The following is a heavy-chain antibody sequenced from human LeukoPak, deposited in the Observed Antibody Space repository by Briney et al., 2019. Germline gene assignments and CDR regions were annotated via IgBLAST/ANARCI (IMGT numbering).Heavy chain of an antibody. V-gene: IGHV3-64D*06. J-gene: IGHJ4*02. CDR3: VRGTGY. CDR2: ISSNGDNT. CDR1: GFTFSTYV. Sequence: PGGSLRLSCSVSGFTFSTYVMHWVRQAPGKGLEYVSAISSNGDNTYYADSVKGRFTTSRDNSKNTLYLQMSSLRANDTAVYHCVRGTGYWGQGTLVTVSS.